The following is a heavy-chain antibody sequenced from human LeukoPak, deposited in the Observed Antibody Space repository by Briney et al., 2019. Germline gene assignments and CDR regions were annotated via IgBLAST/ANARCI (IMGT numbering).Heavy chain of an antibody. Sequence: GGSLRLSCAASGFTFSSYAMHWVRQAPGKGLEWVAVISYDGSNKYYADSVKGRFTISRDNSKNTLYLQMNSLRAEDTAVYYCARVITGTTNFDYWGQGTWSPSPQ. D-gene: IGHD1-7*01. CDR3: ARVITGTTNFDY. J-gene: IGHJ4*02. V-gene: IGHV3-30-3*01. CDR1: GFTFSSYA. CDR2: ISYDGSNK.